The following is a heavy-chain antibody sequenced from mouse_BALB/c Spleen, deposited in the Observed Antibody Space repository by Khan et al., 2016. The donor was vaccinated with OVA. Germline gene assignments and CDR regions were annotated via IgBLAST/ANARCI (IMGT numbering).Heavy chain of an antibody. D-gene: IGHD1-3*01. CDR1: GYTFTDYV. Sequence: QVQLQQPGPELVKPGASVKMSCKASGYTFTDYVISWVKQRTGQGLEWIGEIYPGSGSTYYNKKFKGRATLTADKSSNTAYMQLSNLTSEDSAVYFCAEFHDGSKGYCFDYWGQGTTLTVSS. CDR2: IYPGSGST. CDR3: AEFHDGSKGYCFDY. J-gene: IGHJ2*01. V-gene: IGHV1-77*01.